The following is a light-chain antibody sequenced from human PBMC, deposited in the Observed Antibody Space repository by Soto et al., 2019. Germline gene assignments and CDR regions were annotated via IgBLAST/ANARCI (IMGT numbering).Light chain of an antibody. CDR1: QSLLHSNGYNY. J-gene: IGKJ3*01. CDR2: LSS. V-gene: IGKV2-28*01. Sequence: DLVMTQSPLSLPVTPGEPASISCRSSQSLLHSNGYNYLDWYLQKPGQSPQLLIYLSSNRASGVPDRFSGSGSGTDFTLKISRVEAEDVGVYYCMQALQTRPFTFGPGTKVDIK. CDR3: MQALQTRPFT.